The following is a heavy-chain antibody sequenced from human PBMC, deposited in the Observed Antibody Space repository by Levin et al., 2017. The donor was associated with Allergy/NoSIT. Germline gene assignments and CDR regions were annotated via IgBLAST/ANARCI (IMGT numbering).Heavy chain of an antibody. J-gene: IGHJ4*02. CDR1: GGIFRSYA. Sequence: SVKVSCKASGGIFRSYAISWVRQAPGQGLEWVGGIIPISGTANYAQKFQGRVTITADDLTRTAYMDLSNLRSEDTAVYYCARVVSGWTSEGYNFFDYFDYWGQGTLVTVSS. D-gene: IGHD5-24*01. CDR2: IIPISGTA. CDR3: ARVVSGWTSEGYNFFDYFDY. V-gene: IGHV1-69*13.